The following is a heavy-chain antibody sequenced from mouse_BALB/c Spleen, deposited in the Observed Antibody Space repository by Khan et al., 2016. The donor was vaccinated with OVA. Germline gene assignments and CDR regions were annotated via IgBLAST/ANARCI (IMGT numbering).Heavy chain of an antibody. CDR1: GFSLTNYG. CDR2: MWGDGST. V-gene: IGHV2-6-1*01. D-gene: IGHD2-10*01. CDR3: ARQPYYHYNVMDY. Sequence: VKVEESGPGLVAPSQSLSITCTISGFSLTNYGVHWVRQPPGKGLEWLVLMWGDGSTTYNSALKSRLTISKDHSKSQVFLKVNSLQTDDTAMYFCARQPYYHYNVMDYWGQGTSVTVSS. J-gene: IGHJ4*01.